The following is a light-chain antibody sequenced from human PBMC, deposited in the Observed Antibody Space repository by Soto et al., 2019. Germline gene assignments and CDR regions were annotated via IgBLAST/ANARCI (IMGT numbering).Light chain of an antibody. CDR3: QQYISSPLT. CDR2: GAS. J-gene: IGKJ1*01. CDR1: QSVSNNY. Sequence: VLTQSLGTLSLSPGERATLSCRASQSVSNNYLAWYQQKPGQAPRLVIYGASNRATGIPDRFSASGSGTDFTLTISRLEPEDFAVYYCQQYISSPLTFGQGTKVEIK. V-gene: IGKV3-20*01.